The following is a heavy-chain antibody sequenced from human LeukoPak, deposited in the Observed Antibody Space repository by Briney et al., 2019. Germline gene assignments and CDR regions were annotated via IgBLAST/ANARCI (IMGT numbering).Heavy chain of an antibody. D-gene: IGHD3-9*01. CDR3: ARPKLRYFDWNDAFDI. CDR1: GFTFSSYA. Sequence: GGSLRLSCAASGFTFSSYAMHWVRQAPGKGLEWVAVISYDGSNKYYADSVKGRFTISRDNPENTLYLQMNSLRAEDTAVYYCARPKLRYFDWNDAFDIWGQGTMVTVSS. J-gene: IGHJ3*02. V-gene: IGHV3-30*04. CDR2: ISYDGSNK.